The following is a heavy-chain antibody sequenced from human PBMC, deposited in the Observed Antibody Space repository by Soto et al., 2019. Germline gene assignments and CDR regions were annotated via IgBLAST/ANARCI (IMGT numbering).Heavy chain of an antibody. CDR1: GGTFSSYA. J-gene: IGHJ4*02. D-gene: IGHD1-26*01. Sequence: RASVKVSCKASGGTFSSYAIRWVRQAPGQGLELMGGIIPIFGTANYAQKFQGRVTITADESTSTAYMELSSLRSEDTAVYYCARSGGLGATAYWGQGTLVTVYS. V-gene: IGHV1-69*13. CDR2: IIPIFGTA. CDR3: ARSGGLGATAY.